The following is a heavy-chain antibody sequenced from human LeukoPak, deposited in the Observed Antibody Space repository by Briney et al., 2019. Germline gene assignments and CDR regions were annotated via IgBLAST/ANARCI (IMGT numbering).Heavy chain of an antibody. J-gene: IGHJ5*02. D-gene: IGHD3-22*01. CDR1: GYSISSGYY. CDR3: AREKIGYYDGSGRGWFDP. Sequence: SETLSLTCTVSGYSISSGYYWGWIRQPPGKGLEWIGSIYHSGSAFYNPSLKSRVTISVDTSKKQFSLKLSSVTAADTAVYYCAREKIGYYDGSGRGWFDPWGQGTLVTVSS. CDR2: IYHSGSA. V-gene: IGHV4-38-2*02.